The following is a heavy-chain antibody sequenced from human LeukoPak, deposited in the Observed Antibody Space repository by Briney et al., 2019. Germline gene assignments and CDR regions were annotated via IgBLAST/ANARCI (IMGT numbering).Heavy chain of an antibody. CDR3: ARDHQDYGDSTLGFDP. D-gene: IGHD4-17*01. V-gene: IGHV4-4*07. CDR2: IYTSGST. Sequence: PSETLSLTCTVSGGSISSYYWSWIRQPAGKGLEWIGRIYTSGSTNYNPSLKSRVTMSVDTSKNQFSLKLSSVTAADTAVYYCARDHQDYGDSTLGFDPWGQGTLVTVSS. CDR1: GGSISSYY. J-gene: IGHJ5*02.